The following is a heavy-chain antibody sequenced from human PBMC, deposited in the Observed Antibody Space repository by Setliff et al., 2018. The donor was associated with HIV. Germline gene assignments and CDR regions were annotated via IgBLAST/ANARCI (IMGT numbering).Heavy chain of an antibody. Sequence: SETLSLTCTVSGGSTSSNIYWGWVRQSPKEGLEWIGSFDSSGSTYYNPSLKSRVTISRDTSKSQFSLKLSSVTAADTAVYYCAGDSNNVRWFYFWGQGTLVTVSS. J-gene: IGHJ5*01. D-gene: IGHD1-20*01. CDR2: FDSSGST. CDR1: GGSTSSNIY. CDR3: AGDSNNVRWFYF. V-gene: IGHV4-39*07.